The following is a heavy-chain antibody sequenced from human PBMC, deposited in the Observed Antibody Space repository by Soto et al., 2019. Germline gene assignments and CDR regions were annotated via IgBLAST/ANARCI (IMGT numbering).Heavy chain of an antibody. J-gene: IGHJ5*02. CDR1: GDSISSYY. CDR2: IHYSGST. V-gene: IGHV4-59*01. D-gene: IGHD6-6*01. CDR3: ARGGLAARKGRWFDP. Sequence: SETRSRTWTVSGDSISSYYWGWIRQPPGKGLEWIGYIHYSGSTNYNPSLKSRVTISVDTPKNQFSLKVNSMTAADTAVYYCARGGLAARKGRWFDPWGQGTLVTVS.